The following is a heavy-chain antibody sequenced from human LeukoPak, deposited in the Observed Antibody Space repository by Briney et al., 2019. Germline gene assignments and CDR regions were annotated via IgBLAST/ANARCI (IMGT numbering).Heavy chain of an antibody. Sequence: SETLSLTCAVSGDSITSDKWWTWARQPPGKGLEWIGEIHHSKSSNYHPSLKSRVTISVDKSKNQFSLELNSVTAADTAVYYCARGKGSIAAVGYWGQGTLVTVSS. D-gene: IGHD6-13*01. CDR3: ARGKGSIAAVGY. CDR1: GDSITSDKW. V-gene: IGHV4-4*02. J-gene: IGHJ4*02. CDR2: IHHSKSS.